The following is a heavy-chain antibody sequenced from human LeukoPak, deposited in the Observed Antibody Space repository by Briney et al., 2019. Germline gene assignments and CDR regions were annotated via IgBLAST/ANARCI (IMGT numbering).Heavy chain of an antibody. D-gene: IGHD6-19*01. J-gene: IGHJ4*02. Sequence: PGGFLRLSCAASGFTFSSYSMNWVRQAPGKGLEWVSSISSSSSYIYYADSVKGRFTISRDNAKNSLYLRMNSLRAEDTAVYYCARDLRAGTYYFDYWGQGTLVTVSS. CDR1: GFTFSSYS. CDR2: ISSSSSYI. CDR3: ARDLRAGTYYFDY. V-gene: IGHV3-21*01.